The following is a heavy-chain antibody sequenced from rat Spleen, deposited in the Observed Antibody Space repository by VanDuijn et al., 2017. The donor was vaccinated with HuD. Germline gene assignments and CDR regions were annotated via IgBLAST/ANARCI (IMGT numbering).Heavy chain of an antibody. CDR3: TTVGGDPYYFDY. CDR2: ISTSGGST. CDR1: GFTFSNYD. D-gene: IGHD1-1*01. Sequence: EVELVESGGGLVQPGRSMKLSCAASGFTFSNYDMAWVRQAPTKGLEWVASISTSGGSTYYRDSVKGRFTISRDNAKSTLYLQMDSLRSEDTATYYCTTVGGDPYYFDYWGQGVMVTVSS. V-gene: IGHV5-27*01. J-gene: IGHJ2*01.